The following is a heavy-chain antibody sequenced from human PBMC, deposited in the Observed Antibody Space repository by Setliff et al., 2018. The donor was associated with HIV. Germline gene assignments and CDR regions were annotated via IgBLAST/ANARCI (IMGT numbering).Heavy chain of an antibody. Sequence: SETLSLTCAVSGSSIRGAYYWSWIRQPPGKGLEWIGSFFYSGSTYHNPSLKSRVTISVDTSKNQFSLKLSSVTAADTAVYYCARLTSGWFFAYWGQGTLVTVSS. V-gene: IGHV4-38-2*01. CDR3: ARLTSGWFFAY. CDR2: FFYSGST. J-gene: IGHJ4*02. CDR1: GSSIRGAYY. D-gene: IGHD6-19*01.